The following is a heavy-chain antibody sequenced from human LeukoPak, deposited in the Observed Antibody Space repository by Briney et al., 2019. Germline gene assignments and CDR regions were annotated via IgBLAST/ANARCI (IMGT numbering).Heavy chain of an antibody. D-gene: IGHD2-2*01. CDR3: ARSKPSFLVDS. Sequence: SETLSLTCSVSGGSISVSGSYWGWIRQPPGKGLEWIASMSYSGTTYHNPSLKSRVAISVDASTNQFSLYLTSVTAADTAVHFCARSKPSFLVDSWGQGTLVTVSS. V-gene: IGHV4-39*01. J-gene: IGHJ4*02. CDR2: MSYSGTT. CDR1: GGSISVSGSY.